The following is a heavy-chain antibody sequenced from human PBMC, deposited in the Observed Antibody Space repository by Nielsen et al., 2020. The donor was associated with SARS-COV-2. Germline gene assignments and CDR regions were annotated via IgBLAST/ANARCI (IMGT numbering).Heavy chain of an antibody. Sequence: GSLRLSCAASGFTFSSYWMSWVRQAPGKGLEWVAHIKQDGTDKYYVDSVKGRFTISRDNAKNAVYLQMNSLRAEDTAVYYCARAGRLLEWLEYYFDYWGQGTQVTVSS. J-gene: IGHJ4*02. D-gene: IGHD3-3*01. CDR2: IKQDGTDK. CDR3: ARAGRLLEWLEYYFDY. V-gene: IGHV3-7*03. CDR1: GFTFSSYW.